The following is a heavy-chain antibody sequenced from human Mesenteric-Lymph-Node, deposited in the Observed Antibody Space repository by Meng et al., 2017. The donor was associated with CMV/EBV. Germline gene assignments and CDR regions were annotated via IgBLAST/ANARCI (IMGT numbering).Heavy chain of an antibody. CDR2: AYYRSKWYN. D-gene: IGHD1-26*01. J-gene: IGHJ4*02. Sequence: SCAISGDSVSSNSAAWNWIRQSPSRGLEWLGRAYYRSKWYNDYAVSVKSRITINPDTSKNQFSLQLNSVTPEDTAVYYCARDLFSELRPYYFDYWGQGTLVTVSS. V-gene: IGHV6-1*01. CDR1: GDSVSSNSAA. CDR3: ARDLFSELRPYYFDY.